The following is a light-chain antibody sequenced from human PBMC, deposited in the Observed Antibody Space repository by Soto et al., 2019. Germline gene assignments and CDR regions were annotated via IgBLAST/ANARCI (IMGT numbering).Light chain of an antibody. Sequence: EIVLTQSPGTLSLSPGESATLSCRASQTVSRSYFVWYQQKPGQAHRHLIYGASAKAPGIPDRFSGTGSGTESPLTISRLEPENFAVYFCQHFDSSPTFGGGTKVQIK. V-gene: IGKV3-20*01. CDR2: GAS. CDR3: QHFDSSPT. J-gene: IGKJ4*01. CDR1: QTVSRSY.